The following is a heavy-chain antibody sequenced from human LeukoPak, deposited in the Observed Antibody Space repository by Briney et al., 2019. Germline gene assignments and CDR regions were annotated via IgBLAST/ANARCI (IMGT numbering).Heavy chain of an antibody. J-gene: IGHJ4*02. CDR2: IYSGGST. CDR1: GFTVSSNY. V-gene: IGHV3-66*01. Sequence: PGGSLRLSCAASGFTVSSNYMNWVRQAPGKGLEWVSVIYSGGSTYYADSVKGRFTISRDNSKNTLYLQMNSLRAEDTAVYYCARGYRYSYGYHFDYWGQGTLVTVSS. D-gene: IGHD5-18*01. CDR3: ARGYRYSYGYHFDY.